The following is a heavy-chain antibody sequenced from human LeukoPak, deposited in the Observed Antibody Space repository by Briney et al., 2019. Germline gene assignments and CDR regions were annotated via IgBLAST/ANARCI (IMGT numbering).Heavy chain of an antibody. CDR1: GGSFSGYY. D-gene: IGHD5-18*01. Sequence: SETLSLTCAVYGGSFSGYYWSWIRQPPGKGLEWIGEIDHSGSTNYNPSLESRVTISVDTSKNQFSLKLSSVTAADAAVYYCARAPYSLIQLSLVGGVFDIWGQGTMVPVSS. V-gene: IGHV4-34*01. J-gene: IGHJ3*02. CDR3: ARAPYSLIQLSLVGGVFDI. CDR2: IDHSGST.